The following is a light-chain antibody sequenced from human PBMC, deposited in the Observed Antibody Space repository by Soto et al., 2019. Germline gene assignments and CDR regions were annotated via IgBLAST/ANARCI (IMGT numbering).Light chain of an antibody. V-gene: IGKV3-11*01. CDR3: QQRSNWPIT. CDR2: DVS. CDR1: QNVRSY. J-gene: IGKJ5*01. Sequence: EIVLTQSPATLSLSPGERATLSCGASQNVRSYLAWYQQKPGQAPRLLIYDVSNRATGIPARFSVSGSGTDFTLTISSLEPEDFAVYYCQQRSNWPITFGQGTRLEIK.